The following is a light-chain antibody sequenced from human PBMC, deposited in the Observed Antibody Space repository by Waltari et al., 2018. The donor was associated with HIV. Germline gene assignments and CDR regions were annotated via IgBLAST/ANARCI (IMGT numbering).Light chain of an antibody. V-gene: IGKV3-11*01. CDR2: GAS. CDR1: QSVDNY. CDR3: QQRRNWPIT. Sequence: EIVLTQSPATLSLSPGERATLSCRASQSVDNYLAWYQQKPGQTPRLLIYGASSRATGIPARFSGSGSGTDFTLTINSLEPGEFGLYYCQQRRNWPITFGQGTRLEI. J-gene: IGKJ5*01.